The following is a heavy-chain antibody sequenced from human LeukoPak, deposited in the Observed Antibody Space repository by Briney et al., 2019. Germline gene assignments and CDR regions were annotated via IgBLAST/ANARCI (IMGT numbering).Heavy chain of an antibody. J-gene: IGHJ5*02. CDR3: ARDPVGKASGWFDP. V-gene: IGHV3-7*01. CDR1: GFTFSSYW. Sequence: GGSLRLSCAASGFTFSSYWMSWVRQAPGKGLEWVANIKQDGSEKYYVDSVKGRFTISRDNAKNSLYLQMNSLRAEDTAVYYCARDPVGKASGWFDPWGQGTLVTVSS. CDR2: IKQDGSEK.